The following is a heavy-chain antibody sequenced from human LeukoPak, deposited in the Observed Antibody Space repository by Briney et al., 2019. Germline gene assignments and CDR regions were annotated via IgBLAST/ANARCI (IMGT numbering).Heavy chain of an antibody. Sequence: PSETLSLTCAVCGGSFSGYYWSWIRQPPGKGLEWIGEINHSGSTNYNTSLKSRVTISVDTSKNQFSLKLSSVTAADTAVYYCARGRGVVVPAAIHNWFDPWGQGTLVTVSS. CDR2: INHSGST. CDR1: GGSFSGYY. D-gene: IGHD2-2*01. V-gene: IGHV4-34*01. J-gene: IGHJ5*02. CDR3: ARGRGVVVPAAIHNWFDP.